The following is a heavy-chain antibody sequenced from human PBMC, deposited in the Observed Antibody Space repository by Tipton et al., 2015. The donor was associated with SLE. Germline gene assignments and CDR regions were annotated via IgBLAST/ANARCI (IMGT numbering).Heavy chain of an antibody. V-gene: IGHV3-21*01. CDR2: ISSSSSYI. D-gene: IGHD3-22*01. J-gene: IGHJ4*02. CDR1: GFTFSSYS. CDR3: ARDPYYYDSSGYDDY. Sequence: SLRLSCAASGFTFSSYSMNWVRQAPGKGLEWVSSISSSSSYIYYADSVKGRFTISRDNAKNSLYLQKNSLRAEDTAVYYCARDPYYYDSSGYDDYWGQGTLVTVSS.